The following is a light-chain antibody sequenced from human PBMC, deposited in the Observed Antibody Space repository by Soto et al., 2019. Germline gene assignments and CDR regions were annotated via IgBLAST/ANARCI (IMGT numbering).Light chain of an antibody. CDR3: GTWDSSLSAGV. CDR1: NSNIGNNY. V-gene: IGLV1-51*01. J-gene: IGLJ1*01. Sequence: SVLTQPPSVSATPGQTVTISCSGSNSNIGNNYVSWYQQLPGTAPKPLIYDNNKRPSEIPDRFSGSKSGPSATLGITGLQTGDEADYYCGTWDSSLSAGVFGTGTKVTV. CDR2: DNN.